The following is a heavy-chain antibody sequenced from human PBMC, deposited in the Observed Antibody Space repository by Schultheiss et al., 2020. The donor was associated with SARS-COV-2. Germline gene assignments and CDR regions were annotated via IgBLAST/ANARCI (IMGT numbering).Heavy chain of an antibody. D-gene: IGHD1-26*01. J-gene: IGHJ4*02. CDR1: GGSISSGGYS. CDR3: ARDGGSYCDY. V-gene: IGHV4-30-2*01. CDR2: IYYSGST. Sequence: SETLSLTWAVSGGSISSGGYSWSWIRQPPGKGLEWIGYIYYSGSTYYNPSLKSRVTISVDRSKNQFSLKLSSVTAADTAVYYCARDGGSYCDYWGQGTLVTVSS.